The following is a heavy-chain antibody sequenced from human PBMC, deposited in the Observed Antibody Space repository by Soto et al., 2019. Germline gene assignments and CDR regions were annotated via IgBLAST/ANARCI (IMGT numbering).Heavy chain of an antibody. CDR2: ITGSGLST. CDR3: AKGRLYSYPRDVDV. V-gene: IGHV3-23*01. CDR1: GFTFSSYA. Sequence: EVHLLDSGGGLVQPWGSLSLSCAASGFTFSSYAMRWVRQAPGKGLEWVSAITGSGLSTYYADSVKGRFTLSRDNSKNTLYLQMNSLRAEDTAVYYCAKGRLYSYPRDVDVWGQGTTVTVSS. J-gene: IGHJ6*02. D-gene: IGHD5-18*01.